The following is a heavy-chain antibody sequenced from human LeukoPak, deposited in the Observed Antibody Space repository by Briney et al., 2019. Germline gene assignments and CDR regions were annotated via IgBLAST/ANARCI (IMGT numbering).Heavy chain of an antibody. J-gene: IGHJ3*02. CDR2: IIPILGIA. CDR1: GGTFSSYA. CDR3: ARGLYYSDAFDI. Sequence: SVKVSCKASGGTFSSYAISWVRQAPGQGLEWMGRIIPILGIANYAQKFQGRVTITTDKSTSTAYMELSSLRSEDTAVYYCARGLYYSDAFDIWGQGTMVTVSS. V-gene: IGHV1-69*04. D-gene: IGHD3-10*01.